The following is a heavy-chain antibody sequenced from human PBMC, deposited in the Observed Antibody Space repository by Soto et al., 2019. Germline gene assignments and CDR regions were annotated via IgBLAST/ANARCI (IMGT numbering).Heavy chain of an antibody. CDR1: GYTFTSYA. CDR2: INAGNGNT. CDR3: ARDWTTPMVRGVIIPEYYFDY. D-gene: IGHD3-10*01. J-gene: IGHJ4*02. Sequence: ASVKVSCKASGYTFTSYAMHWVRQAPGQRLEWMGWINAGNGNTKYSQKFQGRVTITRETSASTAYMELSSLRSEDTAVYYCARDWTTPMVRGVIIPEYYFDYWGQGTLVTVSS. V-gene: IGHV1-3*01.